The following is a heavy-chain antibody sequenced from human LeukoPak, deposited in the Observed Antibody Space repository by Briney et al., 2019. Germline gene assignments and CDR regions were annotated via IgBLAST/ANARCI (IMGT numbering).Heavy chain of an antibody. J-gene: IGHJ6*02. CDR2: IYYSGST. CDR3: ARDKIGYCSGGSCYSGTMVYYYYGMDV. Sequence: PSQTLSLTCTVSGGSISSGGYYWSWIRQHPGKGLEWIGYIYYSGSTYYNPSLKSRVTISVDTSKNQFSLKLSSVTAADTAVYYCARDKIGYCSGGSCYSGTMVYYYYGMDVWGQGATVTVSS. V-gene: IGHV4-31*03. CDR1: GGSISSGGYY. D-gene: IGHD2-15*01.